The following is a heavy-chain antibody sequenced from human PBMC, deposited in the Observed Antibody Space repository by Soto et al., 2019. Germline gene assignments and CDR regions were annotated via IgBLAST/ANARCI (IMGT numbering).Heavy chain of an antibody. CDR3: ARESEDLTSNFDY. J-gene: IGHJ4*02. CDR1: GFTFTRYS. Sequence: GGSLRLSCAASGFTFTRYSMNWVRQAQGKGLEWVSSISSTTNYIYYGDSMKGRFTISRDNGKNSLYLEIHSLRAEDTAVYYCARESEDLTSNFDYWGQGTLVTVSS. CDR2: ISSTTNYI. V-gene: IGHV3-21*06.